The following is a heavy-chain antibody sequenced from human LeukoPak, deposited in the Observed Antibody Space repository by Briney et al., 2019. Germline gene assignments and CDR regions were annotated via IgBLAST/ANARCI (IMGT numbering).Heavy chain of an antibody. CDR3: ARTVVGPPPFDY. Sequence: ASVKVSCKASRYTFTGYYMHWVRQAPGQGLEWMGWINPNSGGTNYAQKFQGRVTMTRDTSISTAYMELSRLRSDDTAVYYCARTVVGPPPFDYWGQGTLVTVSS. CDR2: INPNSGGT. D-gene: IGHD1-26*01. CDR1: RYTFTGYY. J-gene: IGHJ4*02. V-gene: IGHV1-2*02.